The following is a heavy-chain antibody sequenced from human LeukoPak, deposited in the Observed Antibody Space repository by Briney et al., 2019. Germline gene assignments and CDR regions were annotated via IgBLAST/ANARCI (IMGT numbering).Heavy chain of an antibody. J-gene: IGHJ1*01. Sequence: GRSLRLSCAASGFTFSSYAMHWVRQAPGKGLEWVAVISYDGSNKYYADSVKSRFTISRDNSKNTLYLQMNSLRAEDTAVYYCARDSTYDFWSGYSSAEYFQHWGQGTLVTVSS. D-gene: IGHD3-3*01. V-gene: IGHV3-30-3*01. CDR1: GFTFSSYA. CDR2: ISYDGSNK. CDR3: ARDSTYDFWSGYSSAEYFQH.